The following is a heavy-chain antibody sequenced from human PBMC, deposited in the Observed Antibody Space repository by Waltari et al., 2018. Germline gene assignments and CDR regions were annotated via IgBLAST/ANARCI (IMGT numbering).Heavy chain of an antibody. CDR1: GGSISSSSYY. J-gene: IGHJ4*02. D-gene: IGHD2-2*01. V-gene: IGHV3-53*01. Sequence: LQLQESGPGLVKPSETLSLTCTVSGGSISSSSYYWGWIRQPPGKGLEWVSVIYSGGSTYYADSVKGRFTISRDNSKNTLYLQMNSLRAEDTAVYYCARHGSLYCSSTSCSGDVSNFDYWGQGTLVTVSS. CDR3: ARHGSLYCSSTSCSGDVSNFDY. CDR2: IYSGGST.